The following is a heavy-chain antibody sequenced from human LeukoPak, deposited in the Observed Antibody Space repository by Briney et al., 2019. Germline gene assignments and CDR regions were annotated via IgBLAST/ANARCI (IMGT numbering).Heavy chain of an antibody. Sequence: GGPLRLSCAASGFTFSSYAMHWVRQAPGKGLEWVAVISYDGSNKYYADSVKGRFTISRDNSKNTLYLQMNSLRAEDTAVYYCAREGSSGGGDYWGQGTLVTVSS. V-gene: IGHV3-30*04. CDR3: AREGSSGGGDY. CDR1: GFTFSSYA. J-gene: IGHJ4*02. CDR2: ISYDGSNK. D-gene: IGHD6-19*01.